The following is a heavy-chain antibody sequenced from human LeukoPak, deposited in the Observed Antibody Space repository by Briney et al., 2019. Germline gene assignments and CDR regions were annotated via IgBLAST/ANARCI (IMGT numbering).Heavy chain of an antibody. CDR3: AKEGRSLQTY. D-gene: IGHD5-24*01. J-gene: IGHJ4*02. Sequence: GGSLRLSCAASGVMFSSNWMSWVRLAPGKGLEWVANIKEDGTETYYVDSVKGRFTISRDNAKNSLYLQMNSLRVEDTAVYYCAKEGRSLQTYWGQGTLVTVSS. CDR1: GVMFSSNW. V-gene: IGHV3-7*03. CDR2: IKEDGTET.